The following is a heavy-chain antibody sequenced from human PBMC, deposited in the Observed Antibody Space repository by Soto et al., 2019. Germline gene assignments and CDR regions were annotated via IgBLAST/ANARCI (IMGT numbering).Heavy chain of an antibody. CDR2: IIPILGIA. J-gene: IGHJ6*02. V-gene: IGHV1-69*08. D-gene: IGHD6-13*01. Sequence: QVQLVQSGAEVKKPGSSVKVSCKASGGTFSSYTISWVRQAPGQGLEWMGRIIPILGIANYAQKFQGRVTITADESTSTAYMELSSLRSEDTAVYYCARDLRGSSSYYGMDVWGQGTTVTVSS. CDR3: ARDLRGSSSYYGMDV. CDR1: GGTFSSYT.